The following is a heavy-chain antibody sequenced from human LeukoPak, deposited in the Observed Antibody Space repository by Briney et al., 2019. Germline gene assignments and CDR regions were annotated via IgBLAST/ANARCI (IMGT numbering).Heavy chain of an antibody. CDR2: ISSSSSYI. J-gene: IGHJ6*02. CDR1: GFTFSSYS. CDR3: ARDNDDYGDYVNGMDV. D-gene: IGHD4-17*01. V-gene: IGHV3-21*01. Sequence: PGGSLRLSCAASGFTFSSYSMNWVRQAPGKGLEWVSSISSSSSYIYYADSVKGRFTISRDNAKNSLYLQMSSLRAEDTAVYYCARDNDDYGDYVNGMDVWGQGTTVTVSS.